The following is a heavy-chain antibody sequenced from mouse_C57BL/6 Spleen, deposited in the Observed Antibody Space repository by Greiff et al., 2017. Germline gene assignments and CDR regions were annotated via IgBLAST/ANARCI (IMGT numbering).Heavy chain of an antibody. CDR3: ARGRLWGYYAMDY. CDR1: GFTFSSYA. V-gene: IGHV5-4*01. CDR2: ISDGGSYT. Sequence: EVQLVESGGGLVKPGGSLKLSCAASGFTFSSYAMSWVRQTPEKRLEWVATISDGGSYTYYPDNVKGRFTISRDNAKNNLYLQMSHLKSEDTAMYYCARGRLWGYYAMDYWGQGTSVTVSS. J-gene: IGHJ4*01.